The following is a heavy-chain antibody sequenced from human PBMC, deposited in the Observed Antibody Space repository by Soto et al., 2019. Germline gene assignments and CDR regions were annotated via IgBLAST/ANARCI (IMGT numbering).Heavy chain of an antibody. Sequence: GGAPRPSRAAPGVTLSTYSITGVRQAPGKGLEWVSYITSYSSTIYYADSVKGRFTISRDNAKNSLYLQMDSLRDEDTAVYYCAREGRPYDYWGQGTLVTVSS. CDR1: GVTLSTYS. J-gene: IGHJ4*02. CDR3: AREGRPYDY. CDR2: ITSYSSTI. V-gene: IGHV3-48*02.